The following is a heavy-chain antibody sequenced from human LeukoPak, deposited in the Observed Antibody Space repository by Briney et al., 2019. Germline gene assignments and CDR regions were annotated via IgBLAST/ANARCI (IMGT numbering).Heavy chain of an antibody. CDR2: ISDRGNT. Sequence: SETLSLTCTVSDDSISTSSHYWGWIRQPPGKGLEWFGSISDRGNTYYNPSLKTRVTISVDTSETQSPLMLTSVTAEDTAVYYCARDRAVGYDFWSGYYSDVWGKGTTVIVSS. D-gene: IGHD3/OR15-3a*01. CDR3: ARDRAVGYDFWSGYYSDV. J-gene: IGHJ6*04. CDR1: DDSISTSSHY. V-gene: IGHV4-39*06.